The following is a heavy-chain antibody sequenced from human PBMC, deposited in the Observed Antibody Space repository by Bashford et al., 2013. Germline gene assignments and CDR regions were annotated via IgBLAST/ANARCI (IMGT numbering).Heavy chain of an antibody. CDR1: GFTFSSSS. CDR3: ARPPLQEVGATSIPLDP. Sequence: GSLRLSCAASGFTFSSSSMNWVRQAPGKGLEWVSYISSSGTSIYYADSVKGRFTISRDNAKNSLYLQMNSLRDEDTAVYYCARPPLQEVGATSIPLDPWGQGTLVTVSS. D-gene: IGHD1-26*01. V-gene: IGHV3-48*02. J-gene: IGHJ5*02. CDR2: ISSSGTSI.